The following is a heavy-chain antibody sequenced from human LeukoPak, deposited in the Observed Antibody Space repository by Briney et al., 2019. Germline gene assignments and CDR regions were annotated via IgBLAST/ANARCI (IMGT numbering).Heavy chain of an antibody. D-gene: IGHD3-22*01. Sequence: SLKLSCKASGGTFSSYAISWVRQAPGQGLEWMGRIIPILGIANYAQKYQGRVTITAEKSTSTAYMELSSLRSEETAVYCCARDSSRDRSGYYYVGWFDPWGEGTLVTVSS. J-gene: IGHJ5*02. CDR2: IIPILGIA. V-gene: IGHV1-69*04. CDR3: ARDSSRDRSGYYYVGWFDP. CDR1: GGTFSSYA.